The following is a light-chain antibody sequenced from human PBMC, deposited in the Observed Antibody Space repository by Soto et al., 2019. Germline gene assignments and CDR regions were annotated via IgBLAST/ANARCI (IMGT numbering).Light chain of an antibody. CDR3: QQYNNWPLT. Sequence: EIVMTRSPVTLSVSPGERATLSCMASQNISRSLSCYQQKPGQAPRLLIYGASTRATGIPARFSGSGSGTEFTLTISSLQSEDFAVYSCQQYNNWPLTFGQGTKV. CDR2: GAS. V-gene: IGKV3-15*01. J-gene: IGKJ1*01. CDR1: QNISRS.